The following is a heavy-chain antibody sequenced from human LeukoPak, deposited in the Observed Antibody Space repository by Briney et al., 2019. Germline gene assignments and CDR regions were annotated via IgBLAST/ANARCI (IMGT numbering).Heavy chain of an antibody. Sequence: PSETLSLTCTVSGGSISSGDYYWSWIRQPPGKGLEWIGYIYYSGSTNYNPSLKSRVTISVDTSKNQFSLKLSSVTAADTAVYYCASGNRGYSYGYPDYWGQGTLVTVSS. CDR3: ASGNRGYSYGYPDY. V-gene: IGHV4-61*08. D-gene: IGHD5-18*01. J-gene: IGHJ4*02. CDR1: GGSISSGDYY. CDR2: IYYSGST.